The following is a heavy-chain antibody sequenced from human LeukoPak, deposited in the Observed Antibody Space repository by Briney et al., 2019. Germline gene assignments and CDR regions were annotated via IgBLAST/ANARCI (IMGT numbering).Heavy chain of an antibody. CDR1: GGSFSGYY. Sequence: PSETLSLTCAVYGGSFSGYYWSWIRQPPGKGLEWIGYIYYSGSTNYNPSLKSRVTISVDTSKNQFSLKLSSVTAADTAVYYCARGGSTGTYYDFWSGYYLFDHWGQGTLVTVSS. D-gene: IGHD3-3*01. V-gene: IGHV4-59*01. CDR3: ARGGSTGTYYDFWSGYYLFDH. J-gene: IGHJ5*02. CDR2: IYYSGST.